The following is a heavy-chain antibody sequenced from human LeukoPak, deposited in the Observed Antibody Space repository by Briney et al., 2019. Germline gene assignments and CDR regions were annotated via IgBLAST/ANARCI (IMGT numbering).Heavy chain of an antibody. D-gene: IGHD3-10*01. Sequence: EASVKVSRKASGYTFTGYYMHWVRQAPGQGLEWMGWINPNSGGTNYAQKFQGRVTMTRDTSISTAYMELSRLRSDDTAVYYCATPLRGFGELLLLTHWGQGTLVTVSS. CDR1: GYTFTGYY. CDR3: ATPLRGFGELLLLTH. J-gene: IGHJ4*02. CDR2: INPNSGGT. V-gene: IGHV1-2*02.